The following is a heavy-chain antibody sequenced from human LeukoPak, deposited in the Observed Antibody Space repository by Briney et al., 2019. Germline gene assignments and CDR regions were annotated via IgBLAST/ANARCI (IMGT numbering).Heavy chain of an antibody. CDR2: IYYSGTT. CDR1: GDSTSNSDYY. J-gene: IGHJ4*02. CDR3: ATVNYSSRRPTVTFDF. Sequence: SETLSLTCSVSGDSTSNSDYYWAWIRQPPGKGLEWIGSIYYSGTTYYNPSVKSRVTISVDTSKNQFSLKLTSVTAADTAVYYCATVNYSSRRPTVTFDFWGQGTLVTVSS. V-gene: IGHV4-39*01. D-gene: IGHD3-10*01.